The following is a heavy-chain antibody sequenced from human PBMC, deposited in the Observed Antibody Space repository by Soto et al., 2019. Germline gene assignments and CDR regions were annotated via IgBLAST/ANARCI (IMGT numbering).Heavy chain of an antibody. CDR1: GDTFSSYA. D-gene: IGHD3-10*01. J-gene: IGHJ6*02. CDR3: ARVNYGSGSYQEGAYYYGMDV. CDR2: IIPIFGTA. Sequence: QVQLVQSGAEVKKPGSSVKVSCKASGDTFSSYAISWVRQAPGQGLEWMGGIIPIFGTANYAQKFQGRVTITADESTSTAYMELSSLRSEDTAVYYCARVNYGSGSYQEGAYYYGMDVWGQGTTVTVSS. V-gene: IGHV1-69*01.